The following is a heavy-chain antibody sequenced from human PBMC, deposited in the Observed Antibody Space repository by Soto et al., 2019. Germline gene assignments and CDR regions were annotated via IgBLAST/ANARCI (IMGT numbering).Heavy chain of an antibody. D-gene: IGHD4-4*01. CDR2: IIPLIGTA. V-gene: IGHV1-69*18. J-gene: IGHJ6*02. Sequence: QVQLVQSGAEVRKPGSSVTVSCKASGGTFSTYGITWVRQAPGQGLEWMGNIIPLIGTANYAQRFRGRVTITADESTTTAYMELTSLRSVATAVYYCARVVMTTVHASFYYFLDVWGQETTVTVSS. CDR3: ARVVMTTVHASFYYFLDV. CDR1: GGTFSTYG.